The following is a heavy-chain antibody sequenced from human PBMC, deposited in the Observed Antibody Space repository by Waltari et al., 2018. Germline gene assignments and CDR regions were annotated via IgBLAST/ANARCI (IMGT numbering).Heavy chain of an antibody. J-gene: IGHJ3*02. CDR3: ARKHLVTTIIAFDI. CDR2: LYSGSTT. CDR1: GFSVRSHY. Sequence: EVRLVETGGGLIQTGGSLRLSCAASGFSVRSHYMSWVRQAPGQGLEWVSILYSGSTTYDADSEKGRFTISRDNSKNTVYLQMNSLRAEDTAVYYCARKHLVTTIIAFDIWGQGTMVTVSS. D-gene: IGHD5-12*01. V-gene: IGHV3-53*02.